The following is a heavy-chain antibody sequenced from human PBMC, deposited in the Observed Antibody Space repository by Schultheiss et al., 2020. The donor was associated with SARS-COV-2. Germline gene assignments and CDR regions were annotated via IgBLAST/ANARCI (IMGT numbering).Heavy chain of an antibody. CDR3: ARGIWEKWEPLAWFDP. Sequence: SETLSLTCAVSGYSISSGYYWGWIRQPPGKGLEWIGSIYHSGSTYYNPSLKSRVTISVDTSKNQFSLKLSSVTAADTAVYYCARGIWEKWEPLAWFDPWGQGTLVTVSS. D-gene: IGHD1-26*01. CDR2: IYHSGST. J-gene: IGHJ5*02. CDR1: GYSISSGYY. V-gene: IGHV4-38-2*01.